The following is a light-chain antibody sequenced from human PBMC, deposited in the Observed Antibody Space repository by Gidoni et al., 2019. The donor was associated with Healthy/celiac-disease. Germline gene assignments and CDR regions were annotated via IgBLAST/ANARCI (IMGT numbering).Light chain of an antibody. CDR3: QRSNRMPFT. CDR1: QGSSSY. CDR2: AAT. J-gene: IGKJ4*01. Sequence: PSQLSSPGGDTVTTTCAARQGSSSYVKWYQQKRGKAPKLLIDAATRVQSGVPRRCSGRAAATDFTIISSSLQQEDVVTYYRQRSNRMPFTFGRGTKVEIK. V-gene: IGKV1-39*01.